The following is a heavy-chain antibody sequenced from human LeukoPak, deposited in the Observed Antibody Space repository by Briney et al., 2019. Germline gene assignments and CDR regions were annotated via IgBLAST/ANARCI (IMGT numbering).Heavy chain of an antibody. D-gene: IGHD1-26*01. CDR2: FSSSGNMT. V-gene: IGHV3-23*01. CDR3: AKDSSGYWDY. Sequence: PGGSLRLSCAASGFTFSTYDISWVRQAPGKGLEWVSTFSSSGNMTYYADSVKGRFTISRDNSKNTLYLQMNSLRAEDTAVYYCAKDSSGYWDYWGQGTLVTVSS. J-gene: IGHJ4*02. CDR1: GFTFSTYD.